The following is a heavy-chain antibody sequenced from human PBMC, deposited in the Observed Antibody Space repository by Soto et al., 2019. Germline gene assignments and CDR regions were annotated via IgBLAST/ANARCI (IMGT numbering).Heavy chain of an antibody. CDR2: ISGSGGST. V-gene: IGHV3-23*01. CDR1: GFTFSSYA. D-gene: IGHD6-19*01. CDR3: AKDPRRSSGWWYYFDH. Sequence: GGSLRLSCAASGFTFSSYAMSWVRQAPGKGLEWVSAISGSGGSTYYADSVKGRFTISRDNSKNTLYLQMNSLRAEDTAVYYCAKDPRRSSGWWYYFDHWGQATLVTVSS. J-gene: IGHJ4*02.